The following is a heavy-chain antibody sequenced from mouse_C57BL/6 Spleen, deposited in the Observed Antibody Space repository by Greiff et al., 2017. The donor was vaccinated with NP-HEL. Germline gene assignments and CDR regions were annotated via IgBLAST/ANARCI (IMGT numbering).Heavy chain of an antibody. Sequence: QVQLKESGAELVRPGASVTLSCKASGYTFTDYEMHWVKQTPVHGLEWIGAIDPETGGTAYNQKFKGKAILTADKSSSTAYMELRSLTSEDSAVYYCTRWGKITPGYWGQGTTLTVSS. D-gene: IGHD1-1*01. V-gene: IGHV1-15*01. CDR2: IDPETGGT. J-gene: IGHJ2*01. CDR1: GYTFTDYE. CDR3: TRWGKITPGY.